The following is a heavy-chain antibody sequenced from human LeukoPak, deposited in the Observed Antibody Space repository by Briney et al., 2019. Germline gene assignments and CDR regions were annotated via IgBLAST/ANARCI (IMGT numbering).Heavy chain of an antibody. J-gene: IGHJ5*02. CDR2: IHPSSGST. CDR3: ARDSSTSFLADP. V-gene: IGHV1-46*01. Sequence: ASVKVSCKASGYTFTRYYMHWVRQAPGQGLEWMGIIHPSSGSTSYAQEFEGRVTMTRDTSTSTVYMELSSLRSEDTAVYYCARDSSTSFLADPWGQGTLVTVSS. CDR1: GYTFTRYY. D-gene: IGHD2-2*01.